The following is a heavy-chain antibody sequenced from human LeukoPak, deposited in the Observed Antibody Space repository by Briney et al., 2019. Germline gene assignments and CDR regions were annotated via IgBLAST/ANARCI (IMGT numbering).Heavy chain of an antibody. V-gene: IGHV3-48*03. Sequence: GGPLRLSCAASGFTFSSYEMNWVRQAPGKGLEWVSYISSSGSTIYYADSVKGRFTISRDNAKNSLYLQMNSLRAEDTAVYYCARVLCGGDCWGGRGAFDIWGQGTMVTVSS. CDR2: ISSSGSTI. J-gene: IGHJ3*02. D-gene: IGHD2-21*02. CDR1: GFTFSSYE. CDR3: ARVLCGGDCWGGRGAFDI.